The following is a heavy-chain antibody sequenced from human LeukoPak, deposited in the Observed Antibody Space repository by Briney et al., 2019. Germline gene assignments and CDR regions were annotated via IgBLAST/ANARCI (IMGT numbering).Heavy chain of an antibody. CDR2: ITPIFGTA. V-gene: IGHV1-69*13. J-gene: IGHJ4*02. Sequence: SVKVSCKASGGTFISHTISWVRQTPGQWLELMGGITPIFGTAKYAQKFQGRVTITAVESMSTAYMELSSLRSEDTAVYYCARGWLAETTVVTPYNYWGQGTLVTVSS. CDR3: ARGWLAETTVVTPYNY. D-gene: IGHD4-23*01. CDR1: GGTFISHT.